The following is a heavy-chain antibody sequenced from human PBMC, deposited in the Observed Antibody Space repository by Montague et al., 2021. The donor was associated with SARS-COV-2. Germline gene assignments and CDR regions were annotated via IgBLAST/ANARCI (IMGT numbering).Heavy chain of an antibody. V-gene: IGHV5-51*01. CDR2: IYPDDSDT. Sequence: QSGEEVKTPGESLKISCKGSGYSFTSYWVGWVRQMPRKGLEWMGIIYPDDSDTRYSPSFQGQVTIAADKSISTAYLQWSSLKASDTAMYYCARLSYYGSGSYPFDYWGQGTLVTVSS. D-gene: IGHD3-10*01. CDR3: ARLSYYGSGSYPFDY. J-gene: IGHJ4*02. CDR1: GYSFTSYW.